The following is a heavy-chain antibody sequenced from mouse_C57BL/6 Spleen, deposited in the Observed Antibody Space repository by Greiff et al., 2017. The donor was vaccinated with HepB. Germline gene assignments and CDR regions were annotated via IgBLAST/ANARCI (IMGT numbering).Heavy chain of an antibody. V-gene: IGHV1-26*01. Sequence: EVQLQQSGPELVKPGASVKISCKASGYTFTDYYMNWVKQSHGKSLEWIGDINPNNGGTSYNQKFKGKATLTVDKSSSTAYMELRSLTSEDSAVYYCASEFYYGNFEDYWGQGTSVTVSS. CDR3: ASEFYYGNFEDY. CDR1: GYTFTDYY. J-gene: IGHJ4*01. D-gene: IGHD2-1*01. CDR2: INPNNGGT.